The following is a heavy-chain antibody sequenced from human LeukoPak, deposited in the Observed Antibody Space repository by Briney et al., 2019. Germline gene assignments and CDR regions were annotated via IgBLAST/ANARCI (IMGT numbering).Heavy chain of an antibody. CDR1: GDSVSSNSAA. V-gene: IGHV6-1*01. D-gene: IGHD3-22*01. CDR3: AREDQNYDSSGYYFDY. Sequence: QTLSLTCAVSGDSVSSNSAAWNWIRQSPSRGLEWLGRTYYRSKWYNDYAVSVKSRITINPDTSKNQFSLQLNSVTPEDTAVYYCAREDQNYDSSGYYFDYWGQGTLVTVSS. J-gene: IGHJ4*02. CDR2: TYYRSKWYN.